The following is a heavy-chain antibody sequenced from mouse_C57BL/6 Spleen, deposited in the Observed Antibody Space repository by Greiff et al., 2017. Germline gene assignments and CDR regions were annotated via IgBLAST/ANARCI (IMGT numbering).Heavy chain of an antibody. D-gene: IGHD1-1*01. CDR2: IDPETGGT. J-gene: IGHJ3*01. Sequence: VQLQQSGAELVRPGASVTLSCKASGYTFTDYEMHWVKQTPVHGLEWIGAIDPETGGTAYNQKFKGKAILTADKSSSTAYMELRSLTAEDSAVYYCTRFYGSSRRFAYWGQGTLVTVSA. V-gene: IGHV1-15*01. CDR3: TRFYGSSRRFAY. CDR1: GYTFTDYE.